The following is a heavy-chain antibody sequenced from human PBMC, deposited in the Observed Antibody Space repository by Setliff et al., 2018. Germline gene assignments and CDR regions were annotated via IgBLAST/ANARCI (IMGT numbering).Heavy chain of an antibody. D-gene: IGHD2-2*01. J-gene: IGHJ3*01. CDR2: IYPGDSDT. V-gene: IGHV5-51*01. Sequence: PGESLKISCKASGYIFTNYWIGWVRQMPGKGPEWMGVIYPGDSDTRYSPSFQGQVTISADKSINTAYLRWSSLKASDTAIYYCTRHEDRNKCTSSSCYRENDAFDVWGQGAMVT. CDR3: TRHEDRNKCTSSSCYRENDAFDV. CDR1: GYIFTNYW.